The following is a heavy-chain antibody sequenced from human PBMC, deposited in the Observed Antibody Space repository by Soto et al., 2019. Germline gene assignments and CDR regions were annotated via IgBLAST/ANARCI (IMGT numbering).Heavy chain of an antibody. D-gene: IGHD4-4*01. J-gene: IGHJ4*02. CDR2: IKQDGTEK. Sequence: EVQLVESGGGLVQPGGSLRLSCAASRFTFSSYWMSWVRQAPGKGLEWVANIKQDGTEKYYVDSVKGRFTISRDNAKNSLYLQMNSLRAEDTAVYYCASAHDYSNYAYYFDYWGQGTLVTVSS. CDR1: RFTFSSYW. CDR3: ASAHDYSNYAYYFDY. V-gene: IGHV3-7*01.